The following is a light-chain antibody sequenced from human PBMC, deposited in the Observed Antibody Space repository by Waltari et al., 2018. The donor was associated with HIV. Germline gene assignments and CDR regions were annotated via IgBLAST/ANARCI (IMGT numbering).Light chain of an antibody. CDR1: GSAIGLYDL. V-gene: IGLV2-14*01. CDR3: SAYTMSGSLV. Sequence: QPALTQPASLSGSPGQSITITCSGSGSAIGLYDLVSWYRQEPGKAPRLLIYGVSNRPSEISRRFSGSKARTTASLTISALQAEDEGDYYCSAYTMSGSLVFGGGTKLTVL. CDR2: GVS. J-gene: IGLJ2*01.